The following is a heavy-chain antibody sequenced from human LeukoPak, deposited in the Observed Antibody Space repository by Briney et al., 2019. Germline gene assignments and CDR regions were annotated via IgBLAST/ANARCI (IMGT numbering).Heavy chain of an antibody. CDR2: IRYDGSYK. J-gene: IGHJ4*02. V-gene: IGHV3-30*02. Sequence: QTGGSLRLSCAASGFTLSTYGMHWVRQAPGKGLEWVAFIRYDGSYKYYAASVMGRFTISRDISKDTLYLLLNSLRVEDTAVYYCAKDSHRTGSYSGTYPYYFDYWGRGTLVSVSS. D-gene: IGHD3-10*01. CDR3: AKDSHRTGSYSGTYPYYFDY. CDR1: GFTLSTYG.